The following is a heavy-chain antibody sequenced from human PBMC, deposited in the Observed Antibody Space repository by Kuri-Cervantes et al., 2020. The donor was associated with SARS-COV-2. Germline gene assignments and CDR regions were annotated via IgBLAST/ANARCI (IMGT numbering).Heavy chain of an antibody. J-gene: IGHJ6*03. CDR2: FDPEDGET. CDR3: ARDTTVSAMDV. CDR1: GYTLTELS. V-gene: IGHV1-24*01. D-gene: IGHD4-11*01. Sequence: ASVKVSCKASGYTLTELSMHWVRQAPGKGLEWMGGFDPEDGETIYAQKFQGRVTITRNTSISTAYMELSSLRSEDTAVYYCARDTTVSAMDVWGKGTTVTVSS.